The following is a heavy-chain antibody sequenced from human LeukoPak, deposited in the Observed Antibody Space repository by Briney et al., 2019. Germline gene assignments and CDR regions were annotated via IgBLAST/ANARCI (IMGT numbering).Heavy chain of an antibody. CDR3: AIPRTIFGVVRYYFDY. J-gene: IGHJ4*02. CDR2: IIPIFGTA. D-gene: IGHD3-3*01. V-gene: IGHV1-69*13. CDR1: GGTFSSYA. Sequence: SVKVSCKASGGTFSSYAISWVRQAPGQGLEWMGGIIPIFGTANYAQKFHGRVTITADESTSTAYMELSSLRSEDTAVYYCAIPRTIFGVVRYYFDYWGQGTLVTVSS.